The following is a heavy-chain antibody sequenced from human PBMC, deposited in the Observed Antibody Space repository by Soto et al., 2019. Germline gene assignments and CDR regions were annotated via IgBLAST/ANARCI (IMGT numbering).Heavy chain of an antibody. CDR3: ARTIMDTAMAPDY. Sequence: SETLSLTCTVSGGSISNYYWSWIRQPPGKGLEWIGYIYYSGSTYYNPSLKSRVTISVDTSKNQFSLKLSSVTAADTAVYYCARTIMDTAMAPDYWGQGTLVTV. CDR2: IYYSGST. V-gene: IGHV4-59*12. J-gene: IGHJ4*02. D-gene: IGHD5-18*01. CDR1: GGSISNYY.